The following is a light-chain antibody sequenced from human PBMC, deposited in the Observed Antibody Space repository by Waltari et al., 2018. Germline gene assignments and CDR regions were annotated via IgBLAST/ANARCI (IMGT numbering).Light chain of an antibody. V-gene: IGKV1-39*01. Sequence: DIQMTQSPSSLSASVGDRVTITCRASQTIINFLNWYQQKPGRAPKLLIYTASNLQTGVPSRFSGSGSGTNFTLTINTLQPEDFATYYCQQTFSAPPTFGQGTRMDFK. J-gene: IGKJ1*01. CDR1: QTIINF. CDR3: QQTFSAPPT. CDR2: TAS.